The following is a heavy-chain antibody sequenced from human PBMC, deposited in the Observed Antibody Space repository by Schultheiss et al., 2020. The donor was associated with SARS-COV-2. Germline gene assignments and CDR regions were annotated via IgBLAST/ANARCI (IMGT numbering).Heavy chain of an antibody. Sequence: SETLSLTCAVYGGSFSDYYWSWIRQPPGKGLEWIGEINHSGSTNYNPSLKSRVTISVDTSKNQFSLKLSSVTAADTAVYYCARGYRYSPYYFDYWGQGTLVTVSS. D-gene: IGHD1-1*01. J-gene: IGHJ4*02. CDR1: GGSFSDYY. V-gene: IGHV4-34*01. CDR2: INHSGST. CDR3: ARGYRYSPYYFDY.